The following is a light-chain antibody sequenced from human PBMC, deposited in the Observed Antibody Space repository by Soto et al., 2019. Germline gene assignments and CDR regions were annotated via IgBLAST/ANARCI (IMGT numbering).Light chain of an antibody. V-gene: IGLV2-14*01. J-gene: IGLJ1*01. CDR2: NVS. CDR1: SSDVGGYNY. CDR3: TSYTNRYTYV. Sequence: CARPQPASVSGSPGQSITLSCPGTSSDVGGYNYVAWYQQHPGKAPKLLIYNVSNRPSGVSNRFSGSKSGNTASLTISGLQAEDEADYYCTSYTNRYTYVFGTGTKVTVL.